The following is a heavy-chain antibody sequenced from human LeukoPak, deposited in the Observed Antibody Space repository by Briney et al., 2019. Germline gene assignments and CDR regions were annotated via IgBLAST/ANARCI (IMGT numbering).Heavy chain of an antibody. CDR1: GGSTSSYY. D-gene: IGHD6-19*01. CDR2: TYYSGST. Sequence: SETLSLTCTVSGGSTSSYYWSWIRQPPGKGLEWIGYTYYSGSTNYNPSLKSRVTISVDTSKNQFSLKLSSVTAADTAVYYCAREGVAVADPNWFDPWGQGTLVTVSS. CDR3: AREGVAVADPNWFDP. V-gene: IGHV4-59*01. J-gene: IGHJ5*02.